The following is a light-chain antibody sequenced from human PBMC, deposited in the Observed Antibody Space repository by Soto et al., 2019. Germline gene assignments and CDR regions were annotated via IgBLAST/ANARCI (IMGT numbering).Light chain of an antibody. CDR3: RQHNSYPFS. V-gene: IGKV1-17*01. Sequence: DIRMTQSPSSLSASVGDRVTITCRASQGIRNDLGWYQHKPGKAPMRLIYAASSLQSGVPSRFSGSGSGTEFTLIFSSLQPEDSSTYYCRQHNSYPFSFGPGTKVDIK. J-gene: IGKJ3*01. CDR2: AAS. CDR1: QGIRND.